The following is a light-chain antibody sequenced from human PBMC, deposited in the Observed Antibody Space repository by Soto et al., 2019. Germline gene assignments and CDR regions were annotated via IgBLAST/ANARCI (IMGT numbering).Light chain of an antibody. Sequence: QSALTQPASVSGSPGQSITISCTGTSSDVGGYNYVSWYQQHPGKAPKLMIYDVSNRPSGVSNRFSGSKSGNTASLTISGLQAEDEAHYYCCSYTSSTAYIFGTGTKLTVL. CDR1: SSDVGGYNY. V-gene: IGLV2-14*01. CDR2: DVS. J-gene: IGLJ1*01. CDR3: CSYTSSTAYI.